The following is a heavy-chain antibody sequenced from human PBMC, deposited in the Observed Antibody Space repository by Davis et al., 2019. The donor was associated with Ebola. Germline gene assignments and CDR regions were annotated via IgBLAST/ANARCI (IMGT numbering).Heavy chain of an antibody. J-gene: IGHJ4*02. CDR3: ARGGSSITIFSHDLHY. CDR1: GGTFSSYA. CDR2: IIPIFGTA. Sequence: SVKVSCKASGGTFSSYAISWVRQAPGQGLEWMGGIIPIFGTANYAQKFQGRVTITADESTSTAYMELSSLRSEDTAVYYCARGGSSITIFSHDLHYWGQGTLVTVSS. D-gene: IGHD3-9*01. V-gene: IGHV1-69*13.